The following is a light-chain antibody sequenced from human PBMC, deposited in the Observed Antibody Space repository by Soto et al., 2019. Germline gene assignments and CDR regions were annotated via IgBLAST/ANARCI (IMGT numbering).Light chain of an antibody. CDR1: QSVSSSF. V-gene: IGKV3D-20*02. CDR3: QQRSNWPPT. Sequence: EIVLTQSPGTLSLSPGERATLSCRASQSVSSSFVAWFQQKAGQAPRLLIYGTSSRATGIPDRFSGSGSGTDFTLTINRLEPEDFAVYYCQQRSNWPPTFGQGTRLEIK. CDR2: GTS. J-gene: IGKJ5*01.